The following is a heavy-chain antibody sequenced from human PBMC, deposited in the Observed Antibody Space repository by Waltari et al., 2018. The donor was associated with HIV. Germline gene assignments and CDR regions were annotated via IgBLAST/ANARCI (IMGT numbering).Heavy chain of an antibody. V-gene: IGHV3-7*04. Sequence: EVQLVESGGGLVQPGGSLRLSCAASGFTFSSYWMSWVRQAPGKGVGGVGKIKQDGREKDYVESVKGRFTMSRDNGENSLYLQMNSLRAEDTAVYYCARGGFYGSGSKVNWGQGTLVTVSS. CDR2: IKQDGREK. J-gene: IGHJ4*02. CDR3: ARGGFYGSGSKVN. CDR1: GFTFSSYW. D-gene: IGHD3-10*01.